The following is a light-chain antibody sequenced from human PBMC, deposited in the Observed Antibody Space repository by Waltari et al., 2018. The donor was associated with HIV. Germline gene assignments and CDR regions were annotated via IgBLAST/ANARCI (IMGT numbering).Light chain of an antibody. J-gene: IGLJ3*02. CDR1: TNDIGNNNY. V-gene: IGLV2-14*01. CDR3: CSYTNSGVWV. Sequence: QSALTQPASVSGFPGQSITIPCTGTTNDIGNNNYASWYQVIPGEAPKLIIYEVSNRPAGIPHRFAASKSGGTASLTISGLQSEDEADYFCCSYTNSGVWVFGAGTK. CDR2: EVS.